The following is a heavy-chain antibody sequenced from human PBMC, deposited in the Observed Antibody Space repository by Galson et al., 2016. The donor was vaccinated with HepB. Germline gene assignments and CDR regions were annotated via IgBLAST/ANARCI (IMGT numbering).Heavy chain of an antibody. CDR3: ASSQAGVDTAMMY. D-gene: IGHD5-18*01. V-gene: IGHV3-23*01. Sequence: SLRLSCAASGFTFSRYAMSWVRQAPGKGLEWVSGSSGSGGRTYYASSGKGRFTASRDNSKNTLYLQMNSLRAEDTAVYYCASSQAGVDTAMMYWGQGTLVTVSS. J-gene: IGHJ4*02. CDR1: GFTFSRYA. CDR2: SSGSGGRT.